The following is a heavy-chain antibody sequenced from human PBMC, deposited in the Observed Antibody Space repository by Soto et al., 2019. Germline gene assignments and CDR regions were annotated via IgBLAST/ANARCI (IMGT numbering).Heavy chain of an antibody. J-gene: IGHJ4*02. CDR1: GYTFTSYY. CDR2: INPSGGST. D-gene: IGHD3-16*01. Sequence: ASVKVSCKASGYTFTSYYMHWVRQAPGQGLEWMGIINPSGGSTSYAQRFQGRVTMTRDTSTSTVYMELSSLRSEDTAVYYCARDFDDYIWGSYRPSSHWGQGTLVTVSS. CDR3: ARDFDDYIWGSYRPSSH. V-gene: IGHV1-46*01.